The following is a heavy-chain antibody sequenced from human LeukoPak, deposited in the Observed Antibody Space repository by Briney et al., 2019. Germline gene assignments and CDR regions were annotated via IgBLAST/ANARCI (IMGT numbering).Heavy chain of an antibody. CDR2: ISAYNGNT. V-gene: IGHV1-18*04. J-gene: IGHJ6*04. Sequence: GASVTLSCKASGYTFTSYGISWVRQAPGQGLEWMGWISAYNGNTNYAQKLQGRVTMTTDTSTSTAYMELRSLRSDDTAVYYCARDTYCSGGSCYQQSYYYGMDVWGKGTTVTVSS. D-gene: IGHD2-15*01. CDR1: GYTFTSYG. CDR3: ARDTYCSGGSCYQQSYYYGMDV.